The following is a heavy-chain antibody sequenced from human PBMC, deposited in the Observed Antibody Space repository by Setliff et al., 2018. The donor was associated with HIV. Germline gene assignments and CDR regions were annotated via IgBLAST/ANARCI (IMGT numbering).Heavy chain of an antibody. D-gene: IGHD6-6*01. CDR1: GYSFTGYW. CDR2: IDPSDSYT. J-gene: IGHJ3*02. CDR3: ARMGEYSSSGGAFDI. V-gene: IGHV5-10-1*01. Sequence: GESLKISCKGSGYSFTGYWISWVRQMPGKGLEWMGRIDPSDSYTNYSPSFQGHVTISADKSISTAYLQWSSLKASDTAMYYCARMGEYSSSGGAFDIWGQGTMVTVSS.